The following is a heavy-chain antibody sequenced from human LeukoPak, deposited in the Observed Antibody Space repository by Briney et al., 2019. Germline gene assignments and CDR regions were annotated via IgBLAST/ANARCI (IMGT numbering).Heavy chain of an antibody. J-gene: IGHJ4*02. D-gene: IGHD3-10*01. Sequence: GGSLRLSCAASGFTFSNYAMSWVRQAPGKGLEWVSAISGSGGSTYYADSVKGRFIISRDNSKNTLYLQMNSLRAEDTAVYYCAKEFMVRGVLWGYWGQGTLVTVFS. V-gene: IGHV3-23*01. CDR3: AKEFMVRGVLWGY. CDR1: GFTFSNYA. CDR2: ISGSGGST.